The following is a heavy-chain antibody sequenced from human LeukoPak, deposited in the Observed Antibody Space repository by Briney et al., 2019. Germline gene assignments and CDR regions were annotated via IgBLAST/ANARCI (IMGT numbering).Heavy chain of an antibody. Sequence: PSETLSLTCTVSGGSISGYYWSWIRQPPGKGLEWIGEINHSGSTNYNPSLKSRVTIPVDTSKNQFSLKLSSVTAADTAVYYCARGGPDYGGPTGCEFDYWGQGTLVTVSS. CDR3: ARGGPDYGGPTGCEFDY. CDR1: GGSISGYY. J-gene: IGHJ4*02. V-gene: IGHV4-34*01. D-gene: IGHD4-23*01. CDR2: INHSGST.